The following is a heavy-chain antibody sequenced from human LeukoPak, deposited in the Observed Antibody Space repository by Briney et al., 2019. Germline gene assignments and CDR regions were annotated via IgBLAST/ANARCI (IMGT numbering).Heavy chain of an antibody. CDR3: AKGSGSSALYYYYYYMDV. D-gene: IGHD6-6*01. CDR1: GFTFSSHA. J-gene: IGHJ6*03. V-gene: IGHV3-30*04. Sequence: GGSLRLSCAASGFTFSSHALHWVRQAPGKGLEWMAVISSDGSYKYYADSVKGRFTISRDNSKNTLYLQMNSLRAEDTAVYYCAKGSGSSALYYYYYYMDVWGKGTTVTVSS. CDR2: ISSDGSYK.